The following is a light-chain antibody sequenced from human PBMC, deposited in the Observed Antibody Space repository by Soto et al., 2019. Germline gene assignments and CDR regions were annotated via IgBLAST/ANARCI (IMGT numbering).Light chain of an antibody. J-gene: IGKJ3*01. CDR2: GAS. CDR1: QSVSSSY. Sequence: EIVLTQSPGTLSLSPGERATLSCRASQSVSSSYLAWYQQKPGQAPRLLIYGASSRATGIPDRFSGSGSGTDFTLTISRLEPEDFAMYYCQQYGSSPSLTFGPGTKVDIK. CDR3: QQYGSSPSLT. V-gene: IGKV3-20*01.